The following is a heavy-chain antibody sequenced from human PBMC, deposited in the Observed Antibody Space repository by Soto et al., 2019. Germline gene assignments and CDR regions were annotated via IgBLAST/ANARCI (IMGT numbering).Heavy chain of an antibody. Sequence: QITLKESGPTLVKPTQTLTLTCTFSGFSLSTSGVGVGWIRQPPGKALEWLAFIYWDDDKRYSPSLKSRLTITKDTSKNQVVLTMTNMDPVDTATYYCAHSSAMIGMDTFDIWGQGTMVTVPS. J-gene: IGHJ3*02. CDR3: AHSSAMIGMDTFDI. D-gene: IGHD3-22*01. CDR2: IYWDDDK. CDR1: GFSLSTSGVG. V-gene: IGHV2-5*02.